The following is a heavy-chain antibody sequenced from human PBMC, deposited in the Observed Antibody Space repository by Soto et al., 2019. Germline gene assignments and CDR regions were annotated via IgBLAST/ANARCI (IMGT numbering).Heavy chain of an antibody. CDR3: AKESCTGGSCHLAS. V-gene: IGHV3-30*18. J-gene: IGHJ4*02. CDR2: ISYDGGSK. D-gene: IGHD2-15*01. Sequence: PGGSLRLSCAASGFTFSRNGMHWVRQAPGKGLEWVAVISYDGGSKYYADPVKGRFTISKDNSKSTLYLEMNSLRAEDTAMYYCAKESCTGGSCHLASWGQGTLVTVSS. CDR1: GFTFSRNG.